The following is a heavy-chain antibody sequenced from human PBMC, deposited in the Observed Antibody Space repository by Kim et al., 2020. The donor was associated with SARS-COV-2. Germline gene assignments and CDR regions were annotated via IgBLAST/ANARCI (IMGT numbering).Heavy chain of an antibody. CDR1: GGSFSGYY. D-gene: IGHD3-16*02. CDR3: AGVWGSYRFSRFDY. V-gene: IGHV4-34*01. J-gene: IGHJ4*02. Sequence: SETLSLTCAVYGGSFSGYYWSWIRQPPGKGLEWIGEINHSGSTNYNPSLKSRVTISVDTSKNQFSLKLSSVTAADTAVYYCAGVWGSYRFSRFDYWGQGTLVTVSS. CDR2: INHSGST.